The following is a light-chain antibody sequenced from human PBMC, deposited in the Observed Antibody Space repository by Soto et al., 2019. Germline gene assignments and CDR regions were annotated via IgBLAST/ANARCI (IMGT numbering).Light chain of an antibody. Sequence: QSALTQPASVSGSPGQSITISCTGTSSDVGGYIYVSWYQHHPGKAPKLMIYEVSNRPSGVSNRFSGSRSGNTASLTISGLQAEDEADYYCSSYTSSITHVFGSGTKLTVL. CDR1: SSDVGGYIY. CDR2: EVS. CDR3: SSYTSSITHV. V-gene: IGLV2-14*01. J-gene: IGLJ1*01.